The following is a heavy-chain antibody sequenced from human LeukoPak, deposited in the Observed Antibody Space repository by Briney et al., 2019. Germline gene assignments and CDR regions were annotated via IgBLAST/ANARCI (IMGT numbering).Heavy chain of an antibody. D-gene: IGHD3-16*01. CDR3: ARQHVRYAFDI. V-gene: IGHV4-39*01. Sequence: PSETLSLTCTVSGGSISSGDYYWSWIRQPPRKGLEWIGSIYYSGSTYYNPSLKSRVTISVDTSKNQFSLKLSSVTAADTAVYYCARQHVRYAFDIWGQGTMVTVSS. CDR1: GGSISSGDYY. CDR2: IYYSGST. J-gene: IGHJ3*02.